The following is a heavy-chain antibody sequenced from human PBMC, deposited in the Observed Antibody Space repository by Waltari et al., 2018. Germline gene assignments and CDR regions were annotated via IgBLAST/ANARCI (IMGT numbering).Heavy chain of an antibody. V-gene: IGHV3-7*03. CDR3: ARDKIVGPTIFDS. D-gene: IGHD1-26*01. Sequence: EVPLVESVGGLVQTGGSLRLSCAVSGFTFSTYLMSWVRQTPGKGLEWVANIRQDGSETHYVESVKGRFTISRDNSRNSLYLQMNSLRVEDTALYYCARDKIVGPTIFDSWGQGTLVTVSS. J-gene: IGHJ4*02. CDR2: IRQDGSET. CDR1: GFTFSTYL.